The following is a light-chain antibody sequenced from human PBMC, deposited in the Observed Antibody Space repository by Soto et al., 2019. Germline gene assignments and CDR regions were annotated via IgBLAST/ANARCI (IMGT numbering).Light chain of an antibody. V-gene: IGKV1-39*01. CDR3: QQGYSTPVT. Sequence: DIQMTQSPSSLSASVGDRIIITCRASQSISRHLNWYQQKAGRAPRLLIYGASNLQSGVPSRFSGSGSGTDFTLTISSLLPEDFATYYCQQGYSTPVTFGQGTRLEIK. CDR1: QSISRH. J-gene: IGKJ5*01. CDR2: GAS.